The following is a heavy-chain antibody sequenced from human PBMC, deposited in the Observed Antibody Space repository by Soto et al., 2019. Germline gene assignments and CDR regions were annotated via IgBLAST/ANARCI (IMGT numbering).Heavy chain of an antibody. CDR1: GGTFSSYA. Sequence: SVKVSCKASGGTFSSYAISWVRQAPGQGLEWMGGIIPIFGTANYAQKFQGRVTITADKSTSTAYMELSSLRSEDTAVYYCASAAVTGTAGLDFWGQGTQVTVSS. V-gene: IGHV1-69*06. D-gene: IGHD6-19*01. CDR3: ASAAVTGTAGLDF. CDR2: IIPIFGTA. J-gene: IGHJ4*02.